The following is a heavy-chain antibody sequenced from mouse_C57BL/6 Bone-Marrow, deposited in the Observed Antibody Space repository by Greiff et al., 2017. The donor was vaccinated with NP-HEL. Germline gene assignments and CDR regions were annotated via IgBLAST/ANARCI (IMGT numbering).Heavy chain of an antibody. Sequence: EVQLQQSGAELVRPGASVKLSCTASGFNIKDDYMHWVKQRPEQGLEWIGWIDPENGDTEYASKFQGKATITADTSSNTAYLQLSSLTSEDTAVYYCTTYYYGSSHSAWFAYWGQGTLVTVSA. D-gene: IGHD1-1*01. V-gene: IGHV14-4*01. CDR1: GFNIKDDY. CDR2: IDPENGDT. CDR3: TTYYYGSSHSAWFAY. J-gene: IGHJ3*01.